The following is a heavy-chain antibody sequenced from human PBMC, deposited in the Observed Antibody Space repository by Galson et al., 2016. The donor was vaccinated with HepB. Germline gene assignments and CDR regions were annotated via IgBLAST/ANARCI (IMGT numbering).Heavy chain of an antibody. D-gene: IGHD2-8*02. J-gene: IGHJ4*02. CDR3: ARHTDPLFDF. CDR2: ISPVDSDT. V-gene: IGHV5-51*01. Sequence: QSGAEVKKPGESLKISCKASGYSFTSYWIAWVRQMPGKGLEWMAIISPVDSDTRYSPSFQGQVTISVDKSIRTAYLQWSSLKAPDTAMYYCARHTDPLFDFWGQGTLVTVSS. CDR1: GYSFTSYW.